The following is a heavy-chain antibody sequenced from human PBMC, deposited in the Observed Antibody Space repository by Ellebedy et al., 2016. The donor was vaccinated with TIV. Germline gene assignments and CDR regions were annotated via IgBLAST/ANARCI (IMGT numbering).Heavy chain of an antibody. V-gene: IGHV3-74*01. CDR2: IQNDGTFT. Sequence: GESLKISCVASGFSLSNYWMHWVRQVPGKGLVWVSRIQNDGTFTSYADSVKGRFTISRDNAKNTLYLQMNSLRAEDTAVYYCTKSDWFDPWGQGTLVTVSS. CDR3: TKSDWFDP. CDR1: GFSLSNYW. J-gene: IGHJ5*02.